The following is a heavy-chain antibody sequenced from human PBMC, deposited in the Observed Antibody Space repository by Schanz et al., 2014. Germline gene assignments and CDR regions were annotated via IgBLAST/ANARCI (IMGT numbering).Heavy chain of an antibody. CDR3: AKGMGYCSGGTCYDYYYYGLDV. CDR2: ISSSSSYI. CDR1: GFTFSSYG. J-gene: IGHJ6*02. D-gene: IGHD2-15*01. V-gene: IGHV3-21*04. Sequence: VQLLQFGGGVVQPGRSLRLSCAASGFTFSSYGMHWVRQAPGKGLEWVSSISSSSSYIYYADSVKGRFTISRDNSENTLYLQMNSLSADDTAVFYCAKGMGYCSGGTCYDYYYYGLDVWGQGTTXTVSS.